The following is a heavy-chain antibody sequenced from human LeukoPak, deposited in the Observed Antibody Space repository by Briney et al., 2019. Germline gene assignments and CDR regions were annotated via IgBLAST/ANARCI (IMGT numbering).Heavy chain of an antibody. Sequence: GGSLRLSCAASGFTFSSYSMNWVRQAPGKGLEWVSSISSSSSYIYYADSVKGRFTISRDNSKNTLYLQMNSLRAEDTAVYYCAKDGRYIAVAGNWFDPWGQGTLVTVSS. CDR2: ISSSSSYI. CDR3: AKDGRYIAVAGNWFDP. D-gene: IGHD6-19*01. J-gene: IGHJ5*02. V-gene: IGHV3-21*01. CDR1: GFTFSSYS.